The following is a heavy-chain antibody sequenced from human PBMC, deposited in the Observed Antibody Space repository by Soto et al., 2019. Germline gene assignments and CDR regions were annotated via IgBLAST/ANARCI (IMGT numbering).Heavy chain of an antibody. CDR2: ISGSGGST. CDR3: AKGDIVVVPAAPSAPFDY. J-gene: IGHJ4*02. D-gene: IGHD2-2*01. V-gene: IGHV3-23*01. CDR1: GFTFSSYA. Sequence: PGGSLRLSCAASGFTFSSYAMSWVRQAPGKGLEWVSAISGSGGSTYYADSVKGRFTISRDNSKNTLYLQMNSLRAEDTAVYYCAKGDIVVVPAAPSAPFDYWGQGTLVTVSS.